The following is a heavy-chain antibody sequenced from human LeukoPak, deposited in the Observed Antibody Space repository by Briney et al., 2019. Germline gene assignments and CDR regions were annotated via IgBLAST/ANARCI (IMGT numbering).Heavy chain of an antibody. CDR1: GGSISSYY. Sequence: SETLSLTCTVSGGSISSYYWSWIRQPPGKGLEWIGYIYYSGSTNYNPSLKSRVTISVDTSKNQFSLKLSSVTAADTAVYYCARVYGSGSYGLVFDYWGQGTLVTVSS. D-gene: IGHD3-10*01. J-gene: IGHJ4*02. CDR3: ARVYGSGSYGLVFDY. CDR2: IYYSGST. V-gene: IGHV4-59*01.